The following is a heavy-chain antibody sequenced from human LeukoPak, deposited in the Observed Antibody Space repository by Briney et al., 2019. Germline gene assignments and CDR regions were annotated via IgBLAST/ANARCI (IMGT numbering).Heavy chain of an antibody. D-gene: IGHD3-3*01. CDR1: GYTFTSYG. CDR3: ARERGGYDFWSGYYYGAYYYYMDV. V-gene: IGHV1-18*01. Sequence: ASVKVSCKASGYTFTSYGISWVRQAPGQGLEWMGWISAYNGSKNSAQKFQGRVTMTTDTSTSTAYMELRSLRCDDTAVYYCARERGGYDFWSGYYYGAYYYYMDVWGKGTTVTVSS. J-gene: IGHJ6*03. CDR2: ISAYNGSK.